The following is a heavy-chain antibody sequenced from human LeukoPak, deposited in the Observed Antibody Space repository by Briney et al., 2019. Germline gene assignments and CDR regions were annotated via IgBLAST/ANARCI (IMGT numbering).Heavy chain of an antibody. CDR2: IFQSVST. Sequence: PSETLSLTCTVSGYSISGGYYWGWIRQPPGKGLEWIGTIFQSVSTYYIPSLKSRVTTSVDTSKNQFSLKLSSVTAADTAVYYCARNNSNSFDFWSQGTLVTVSS. J-gene: IGHJ4*02. V-gene: IGHV4-38-2*02. D-gene: IGHD2/OR15-2a*01. CDR3: ARNNSNSFDF. CDR1: GYSISGGYY.